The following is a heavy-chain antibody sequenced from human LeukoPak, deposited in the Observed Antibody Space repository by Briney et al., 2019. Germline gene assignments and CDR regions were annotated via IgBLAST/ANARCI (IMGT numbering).Heavy chain of an antibody. CDR2: IYSGGST. J-gene: IGHJ4*02. CDR3: ARDLSGELYFDY. CDR1: GFTVSSNY. V-gene: IGHV3-53*01. Sequence: PGGSLRLSCAASGFTVSSNYMSWVRQAPGKGLEWVSVIYSGGSTYYADSVKGRFTISRDNSKNTLYLQMNSLRAEDTAVYYCARDLSGELYFDYWGQGTLVTVSS. D-gene: IGHD3-10*01.